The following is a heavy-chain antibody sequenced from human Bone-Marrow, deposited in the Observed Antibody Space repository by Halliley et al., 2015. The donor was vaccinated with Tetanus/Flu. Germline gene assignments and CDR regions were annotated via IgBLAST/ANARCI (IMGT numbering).Heavy chain of an antibody. D-gene: IGHD3-3*01. Sequence: SLRLSCAASGFTFSSYGMYWVRQAPGKGLEWMAVIWNDGSNKYYADSVKGRFTVSRDNNKSTLYLQMDSLRAEDTAVYYCARNGKRDFWSGFYLGYWGQGALVTVPS. CDR2: IWNDGSNK. J-gene: IGHJ4*02. CDR3: ARNGKRDFWSGFYLGY. CDR1: GFTFSSYG. V-gene: IGHV3-33*07.